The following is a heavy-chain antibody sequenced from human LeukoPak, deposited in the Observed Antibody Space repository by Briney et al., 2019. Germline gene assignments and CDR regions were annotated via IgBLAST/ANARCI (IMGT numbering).Heavy chain of an antibody. CDR2: INHSGST. V-gene: IGHV4-34*01. CDR1: GGSFSGYY. Sequence: PSETLSLTCAVYGGSFSGYYWSWIRQPPGKGLEWIGEINHSGSTNYNPSLKSRVTISVDTSKNQFSLKLSSVTAADTAVYYCARSRFGELFLYYWGQGTLVTVSS. D-gene: IGHD3-10*01. CDR3: ARSRFGELFLYY. J-gene: IGHJ4*02.